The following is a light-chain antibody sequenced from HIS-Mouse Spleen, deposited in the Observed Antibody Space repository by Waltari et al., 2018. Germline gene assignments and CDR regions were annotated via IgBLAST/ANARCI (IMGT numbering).Light chain of an antibody. CDR1: KLGDEY. CDR3: QAWDSSTVV. Sequence: SYELTQPPSVSVSSGQTASITCSGYKLGDEYGCWYQQKPGQSPVLGIYQESKRPSGILERFSGSNSGNTATLTISGTQAMDEADYYCQAWDSSTVVFGGGTKLTVL. CDR2: QES. V-gene: IGLV3-1*01. J-gene: IGLJ2*01.